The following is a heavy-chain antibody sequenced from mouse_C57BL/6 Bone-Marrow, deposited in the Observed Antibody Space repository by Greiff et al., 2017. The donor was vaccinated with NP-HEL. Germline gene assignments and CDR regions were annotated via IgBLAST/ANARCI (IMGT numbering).Heavy chain of an antibody. V-gene: IGHV1-55*01. CDR1: GYTFTSYW. CDR3: ARSHYYGSSYPFAY. D-gene: IGHD1-1*01. CDR2: IYPGSGST. J-gene: IGHJ3*01. Sequence: QVQLQQSGAELVKPGASVKMSCKASGYTFTSYWITWVKQRPGQGLEWIGDIYPGSGSTSYNEKFKSKATLTVDTSSSTAYMQLSSLTSEDSAVYYCARSHYYGSSYPFAYWGQGTLVTVSA.